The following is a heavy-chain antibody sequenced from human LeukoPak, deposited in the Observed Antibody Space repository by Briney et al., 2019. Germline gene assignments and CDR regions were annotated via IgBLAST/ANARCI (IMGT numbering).Heavy chain of an antibody. J-gene: IGHJ4*02. D-gene: IGHD3-3*01. V-gene: IGHV3-11*01. CDR3: ARLRFLEWLPTYFDY. Sequence: GGSLRLSCAASGFTFSDYYMSRIRQAPGKGLEWVSYISSSGSTIYYADSVKGRFTISRDNAKNSLYLQMNSLRAEDTAVYYCARLRFLEWLPTYFDYWGQGTLVTVSS. CDR1: GFTFSDYY. CDR2: ISSSGSTI.